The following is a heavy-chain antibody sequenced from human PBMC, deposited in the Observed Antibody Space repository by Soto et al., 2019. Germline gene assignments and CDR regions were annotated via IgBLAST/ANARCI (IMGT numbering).Heavy chain of an antibody. D-gene: IGHD3-10*02. CDR3: ADLFAGFDI. Sequence: EVQVVESGGDLVQPGGSLRLSCVGSGFTFSSHWMHWVRQAPGKGLVWVAHITHDGSSATYADSVKGRFTISRDNAKNTLYLQMNNLRFEDTAVYYCADLFAGFDIWGQGTMVTVSS. CDR2: ITHDGSSA. J-gene: IGHJ3*02. V-gene: IGHV3-74*01. CDR1: GFTFSSHW.